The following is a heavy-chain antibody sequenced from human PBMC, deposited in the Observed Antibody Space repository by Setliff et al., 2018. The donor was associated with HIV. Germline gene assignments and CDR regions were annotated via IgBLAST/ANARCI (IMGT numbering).Heavy chain of an antibody. CDR2: IYRSGST. D-gene: IGHD3-10*01. Sequence: ASETLSLTCTVSGGSSSSSSFYWGWIRQPPGKGLEWIGNIYRSGSTYYNPSLRSRVTISVDTSKNQFYLNLNSVTDADTAVYYCARAYFGSGIYYWGQGTLVTVSS. J-gene: IGHJ4*02. CDR1: GGSSSSSSFY. V-gene: IGHV4-39*01. CDR3: ARAYFGSGIYY.